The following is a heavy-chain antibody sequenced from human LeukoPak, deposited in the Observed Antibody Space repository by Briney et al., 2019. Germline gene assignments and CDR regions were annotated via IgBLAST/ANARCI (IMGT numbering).Heavy chain of an antibody. D-gene: IGHD2-2*01. J-gene: IGHJ3*02. CDR3: ARVELAGALGYCSSPSCSYAFAI. CDR2: INHSGST. Sequence: SETLSLTCAVYGGSFSGYYWSWIRQPPGEGLEWIGEINHSGSTNYNPSLKSRVTISVDTSKNQFSLKLSSVTAADTAVYYCARVELAGALGYCSSPSCSYAFAIWGQGTMVTVSS. V-gene: IGHV4-34*01. CDR1: GGSFSGYY.